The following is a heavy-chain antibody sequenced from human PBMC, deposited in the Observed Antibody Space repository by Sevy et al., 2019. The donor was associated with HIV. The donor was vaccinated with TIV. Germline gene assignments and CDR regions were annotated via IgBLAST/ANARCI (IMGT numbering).Heavy chain of an antibody. CDR1: GFTFSDHY. Sequence: GGSLRLSCAASGFTFSDHYMEWVRQAPGKGLEWVGRIRNKADSYTTEYAASVKARFTISSDDSKNSLYLLMNSLKTEDTAVYYCATHAGIAAAGRVFDYWGQGTLVTVSS. D-gene: IGHD6-13*01. CDR2: IRNKADSYTT. V-gene: IGHV3-72*01. CDR3: ATHAGIAAAGRVFDY. J-gene: IGHJ4*02.